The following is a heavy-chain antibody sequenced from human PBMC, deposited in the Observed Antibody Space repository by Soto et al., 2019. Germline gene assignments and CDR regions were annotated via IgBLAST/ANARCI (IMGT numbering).Heavy chain of an antibody. CDR1: GYSFTSYG. J-gene: IGHJ4*02. Sequence: QVQLVQSGAEVKKPGASVKVSCKASGYSFTSYGINWVRQAPGQGLEWMGWISAYNGNTKYAQKLQGRVTMTTDTTTSRAYMKLRSLRSADAAVYYCAGDIAVALIDYWGQGSLVTVSS. CDR3: AGDIAVALIDY. CDR2: ISAYNGNT. V-gene: IGHV1-18*01. D-gene: IGHD6-19*01.